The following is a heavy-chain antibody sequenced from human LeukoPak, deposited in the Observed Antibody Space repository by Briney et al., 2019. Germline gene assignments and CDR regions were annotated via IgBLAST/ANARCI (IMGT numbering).Heavy chain of an antibody. CDR1: GFAFDEHG. D-gene: IGHD2-2*01. CDR3: ARAPITSPFYFDY. CDR2: INWSGGST. Sequence: GPGGSLRLSCTASGFAFDEHGMSWVRQVPGKGLEWVSGINWSGGSTVYADPLRGRFTISRDNAKNSLYLQMDSLRAEDTALYYCARAPITSPFYFDYWGQGTLVTVSS. J-gene: IGHJ4*02. V-gene: IGHV3-20*04.